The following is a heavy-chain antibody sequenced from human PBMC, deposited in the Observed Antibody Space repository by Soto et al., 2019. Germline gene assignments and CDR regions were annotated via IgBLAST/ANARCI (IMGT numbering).Heavy chain of an antibody. CDR3: ERAPASLYSSSWYYFDH. CDR2: IYYSGST. J-gene: IGHJ4*02. D-gene: IGHD6-13*01. Sequence: QVQLQESGPGLVKPSETLSLTCTVSGGSISSYYWSWIRQPPGKGLEWIGYIYYSGSTNYNPSLKGRYTMSVDTSKDQFTLKLRSVTAADTAVYYCERAPASLYSSSWYYFDHWGQGTLVTVSS. CDR1: GGSISSYY. V-gene: IGHV4-59*01.